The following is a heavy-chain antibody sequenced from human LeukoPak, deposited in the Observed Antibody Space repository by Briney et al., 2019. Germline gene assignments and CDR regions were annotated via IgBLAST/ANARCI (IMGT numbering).Heavy chain of an antibody. D-gene: IGHD3-22*01. CDR2: ISYDGSNK. V-gene: IGHV3-30*04. Sequence: GGSLRLSCAASGFTFSSYAMHWVRQAPGKGLEWVAVISYDGSNKYYADSVKGRFTISRDNSKNTLYLQMNSLRAEDTAVYYCARAVGYYDSSGYYGHAFDIWGQGKMVTVSS. CDR1: GFTFSSYA. CDR3: ARAVGYYDSSGYYGHAFDI. J-gene: IGHJ3*02.